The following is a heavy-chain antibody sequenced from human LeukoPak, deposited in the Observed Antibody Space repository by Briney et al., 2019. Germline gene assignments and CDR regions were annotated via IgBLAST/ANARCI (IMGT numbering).Heavy chain of an antibody. CDR2: IYYSGST. V-gene: IGHV4-59*08. D-gene: IGHD6-13*01. CDR1: GGSMNNYY. J-gene: IGHJ6*03. Sequence: SETLSLTCTVSGGSMNNYYWSWIRQPPGKGLEWIGYIYYSGSTNYNPSLKTRVTISVDTSKNQFSLKLSSVTAADTAVYYCARARGSSSWLPESYYYYYMDVWGKGTTVTISS. CDR3: ARARGSSSWLPESYYYYYMDV.